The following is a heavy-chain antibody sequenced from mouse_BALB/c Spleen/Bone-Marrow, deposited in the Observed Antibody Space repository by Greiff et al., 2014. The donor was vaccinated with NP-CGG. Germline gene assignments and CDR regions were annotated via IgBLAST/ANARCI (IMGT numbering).Heavy chain of an antibody. CDR1: GYTFTDYA. D-gene: IGHD2-1*01. V-gene: IGHV1S137*01. CDR2: ISTYYGDA. J-gene: IGHJ3*01. CDR3: AREGGNFPWFAY. Sequence: QVQLQQSGAELVRPGVSVKISCKGSGYTFTDYAMHWVKQSHARSLEWIGVISTYYGDASYNQKFKGKATMTADKSSSRAYMELARLTSEDSAIYYCAREGGNFPWFAYWGQGTLVTVSA.